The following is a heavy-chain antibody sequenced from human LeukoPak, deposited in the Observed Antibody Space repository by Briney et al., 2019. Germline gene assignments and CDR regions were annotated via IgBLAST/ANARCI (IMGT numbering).Heavy chain of an antibody. CDR1: GGSISSYSYY. D-gene: IGHD1-26*01. CDR3: ARRRYSGSYPVWTFDY. CDR2: IYYSGST. Sequence: SETLSLTCTVSGGSISSYSYYWGWIRQPPGKGLEWIGTIYYSGSTYYNPSLKSRATISVDTSNNQFSLKLNSVTAADTAVYYCARRRYSGSYPVWTFDYWGQGTLVTVSS. V-gene: IGHV4-39*01. J-gene: IGHJ4*02.